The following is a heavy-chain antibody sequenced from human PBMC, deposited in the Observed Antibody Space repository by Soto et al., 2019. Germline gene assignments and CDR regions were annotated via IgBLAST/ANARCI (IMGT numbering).Heavy chain of an antibody. CDR1: GYTFTSYY. V-gene: IGHV1-46*01. Sequence: QVQLVQSGAEVKKPGASVKVSCKASGYTFTSYYMHWVRQAPGQGLEWMGIINPSGGSTSYAQKFQGGVTMTRDTSTSTVYMELSSLRSEDTAVYYCARGFPYYYGSGRPGQTFDYWGQGTLVTVSS. CDR3: ARGFPYYYGSGRPGQTFDY. J-gene: IGHJ4*02. CDR2: INPSGGST. D-gene: IGHD3-10*01.